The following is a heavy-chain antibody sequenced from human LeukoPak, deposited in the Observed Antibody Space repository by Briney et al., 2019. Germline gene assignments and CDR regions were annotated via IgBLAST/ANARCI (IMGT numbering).Heavy chain of an antibody. Sequence: SESLSLTCAVYGGSFSGYYWSWIRQPPGKGLEWIGEVIVSGTTNNNPSLKSRVTISVDTSKNQFSLKLSSVTAADTAVYYCARPRIAAAGRSRGSGPPKDQYYMDVWGKGTTVTVSS. J-gene: IGHJ6*03. CDR1: GGSFSGYY. CDR2: VIVSGTT. CDR3: ARPRIAAAGRSRGSGPPKDQYYMDV. D-gene: IGHD6-13*01. V-gene: IGHV4-34*12.